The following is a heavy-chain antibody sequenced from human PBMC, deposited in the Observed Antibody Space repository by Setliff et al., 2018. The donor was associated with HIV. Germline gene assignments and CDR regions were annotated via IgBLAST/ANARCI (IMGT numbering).Heavy chain of an antibody. CDR2: ISGSAGST. Sequence: GGSLRLSCAASGFTFRHYAMSWVRQAPGKGLEWVSAISGSAGSTYYADSVKGRFTISRDNSKSNLYLQMNNVRAEDTAVYYCARDGGEGDYYDSSGYSDLDYWGQGTLVTVSS. CDR1: GFTFRHYA. J-gene: IGHJ4*02. V-gene: IGHV3-23*01. D-gene: IGHD3-22*01. CDR3: ARDGGEGDYYDSSGYSDLDY.